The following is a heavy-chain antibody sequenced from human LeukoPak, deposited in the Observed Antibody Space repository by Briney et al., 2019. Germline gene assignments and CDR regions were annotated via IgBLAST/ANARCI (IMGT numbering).Heavy chain of an antibody. CDR3: ARLSAYYYGSFFYYYMDV. J-gene: IGHJ6*03. V-gene: IGHV3-53*01. D-gene: IGHD3-10*01. CDR2: IYSGGST. Sequence: GGSLRLSCAASGFTVSSNYMSWVRQAPGKGLEWVSVIYSGGSTYYADSVKGRFTISRDNAKNSVYLHMNSLRAEDTALYYCARLSAYYYGSFFYYYMDVWGKGTTVTVSS. CDR1: GFTVSSNY.